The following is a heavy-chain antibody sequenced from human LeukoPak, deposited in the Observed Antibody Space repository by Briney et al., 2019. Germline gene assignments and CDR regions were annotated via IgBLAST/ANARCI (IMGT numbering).Heavy chain of an antibody. V-gene: IGHV3-69-1*02. J-gene: IGHJ4*02. CDR1: GFTFSDYD. D-gene: IGHD3-16*01. Sequence: KPGGSLRLFCSASGFTFSDYDMNWVRQAPGKGLEWVSSISGLSTHIYYGDSVKGRFSISRDNAKNSVYLQMNSLGVEDTAIYYCGRAFPPLRTSSAGDLWGQGILVTVSS. CDR2: ISGLSTHI. CDR3: GRAFPPLRTSSAGDL.